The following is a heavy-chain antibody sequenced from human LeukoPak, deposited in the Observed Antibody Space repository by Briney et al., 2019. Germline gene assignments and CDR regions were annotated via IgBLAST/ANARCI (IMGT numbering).Heavy chain of an antibody. CDR1: GGSISSSSYY. CDR3: ARVYYSSSYDYWYFDL. Sequence: PSETLSLTCTVSGGSISSSSYYWGWIRQPRGKGLEWIGSIYYSGSTYHNPSLKSRVTISVDTSKNQFSLRLSSVTAADTAVYYCARVYYSSSYDYWYFDLWGRGTLVTVSS. J-gene: IGHJ2*01. V-gene: IGHV4-39*07. D-gene: IGHD6-13*01. CDR2: IYYSGST.